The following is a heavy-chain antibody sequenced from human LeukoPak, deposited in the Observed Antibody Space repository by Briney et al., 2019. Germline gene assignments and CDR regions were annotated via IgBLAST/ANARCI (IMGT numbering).Heavy chain of an antibody. Sequence: ASVKVSCKASGYTFTGYYMHWVRQAPGQGPEWMGWINPNSGGTNYAQKFQGRVTMTRDTSISTAYMELSRLRSDDTAVYYCARASIMITFGGVIVIPYYFDYWGQGTLVTVSS. CDR3: ARASIMITFGGVIVIPYYFDY. CDR2: INPNSGGT. CDR1: GYTFTGYY. J-gene: IGHJ4*02. V-gene: IGHV1-2*02. D-gene: IGHD3-16*02.